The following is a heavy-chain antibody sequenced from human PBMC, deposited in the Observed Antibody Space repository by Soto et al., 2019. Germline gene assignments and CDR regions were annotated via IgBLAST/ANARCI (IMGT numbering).Heavy chain of an antibody. CDR3: ARVTTSGSHTGYFEY. Sequence: VGSLRLSCAASGFTFSSYWMSCVRQSPGKWLEWVANIKQDGSEKYYVDSVKGRFTISRDNAKNSLYLQMNSLRAEDTAVYYCARVTTSGSHTGYFEYLGQGTLVTVSS. CDR2: IKQDGSEK. V-gene: IGHV3-7*01. J-gene: IGHJ4*02. CDR1: GFTFSSYW. D-gene: IGHD1-26*01.